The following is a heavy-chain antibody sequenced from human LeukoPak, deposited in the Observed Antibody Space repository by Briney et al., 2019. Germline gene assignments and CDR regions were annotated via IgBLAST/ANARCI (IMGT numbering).Heavy chain of an antibody. D-gene: IGHD2-2*01. Sequence: GESLKISCKGSGYSFTSYWIGWVRQMPGKGLEWMGIIYPGDSDTRYSPSFQGQVTISADKSISTAYLQWSSLKASDTAMYYCATSRYCSSTSRLAAFDIWGQGTMVTVSS. V-gene: IGHV5-51*01. CDR1: GYSFTSYW. CDR3: ATSRYCSSTSRLAAFDI. J-gene: IGHJ3*02. CDR2: IYPGDSDT.